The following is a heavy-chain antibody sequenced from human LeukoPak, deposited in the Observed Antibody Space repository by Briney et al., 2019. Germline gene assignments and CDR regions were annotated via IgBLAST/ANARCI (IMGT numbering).Heavy chain of an antibody. CDR3: ARGSSHYYDSSGYSLDY. V-gene: IGHV4-34*01. J-gene: IGHJ4*02. CDR2: INHSGST. CDR1: GGSFSGYS. D-gene: IGHD3-22*01. Sequence: SETLSLTCAVYGGSFSGYSWSWIRQPPGKGLEWFGEINHSGSTNYNPSLKSRVTISVDTSKNQFSLKLSSVTAADTAVYYCARGSSHYYDSSGYSLDYWGQGTLVTVSS.